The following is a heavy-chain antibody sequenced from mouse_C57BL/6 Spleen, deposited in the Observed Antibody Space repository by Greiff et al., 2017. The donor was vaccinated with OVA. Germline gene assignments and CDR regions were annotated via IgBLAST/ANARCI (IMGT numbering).Heavy chain of an antibody. CDR1: GFSLTSYA. CDR2: IWTGGGT. J-gene: IGHJ4*01. CDR3: VQSVIYYDYDNYAMDY. V-gene: IGHV2-9-1*01. D-gene: IGHD2-4*01. Sequence: QVQLKESGPGLVAPSQSLSITCTVSGFSLTSYAISWVRQPPGKGLEWLGVIWTGGGTNYNSALKSRLSISKDNSKSQVFLKMNSLQTDDTARYYCVQSVIYYDYDNYAMDYWGQGTSVTVSS.